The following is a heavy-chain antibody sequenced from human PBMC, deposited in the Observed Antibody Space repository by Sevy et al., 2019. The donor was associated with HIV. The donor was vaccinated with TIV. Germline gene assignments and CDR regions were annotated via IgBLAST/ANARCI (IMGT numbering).Heavy chain of an antibody. CDR1: GSTFSNAW. J-gene: IGHJ6*02. CDR2: IKSKTDGGTT. Sequence: GGSLRLSCAASGSTFSNAWMNWVRQAPGKGLEWVGRIKSKTDGGTTDYAAPGKGRFTISRDDLKNTLYLQMNSLKTEDTAVYYCTTVDSDYLGYYYYGMDVWGQGTTVTVSS. V-gene: IGHV3-15*07. CDR3: TTVDSDYLGYYYYGMDV. D-gene: IGHD3-9*01.